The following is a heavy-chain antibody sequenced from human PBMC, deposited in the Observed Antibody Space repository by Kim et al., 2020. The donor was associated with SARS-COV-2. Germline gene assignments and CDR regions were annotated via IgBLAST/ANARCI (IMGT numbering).Heavy chain of an antibody. V-gene: IGHV4-59*08. Sequence: SETLSLTCTVSGGSISSYYWSWIRQPPGKGLEWIGYIYYSGSTNYNPSLKSRVTISVDTSKNQFSLKLSSVTAADTAVYYCAGHKSPEVLRYFDWFDAFDIWGQGKMVTVSS. D-gene: IGHD3-9*01. CDR1: GGSISSYY. CDR2: IYYSGST. CDR3: AGHKSPEVLRYFDWFDAFDI. J-gene: IGHJ3*02.